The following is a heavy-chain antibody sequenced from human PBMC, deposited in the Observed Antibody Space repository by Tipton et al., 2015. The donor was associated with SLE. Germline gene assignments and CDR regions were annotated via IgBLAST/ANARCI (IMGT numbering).Heavy chain of an antibody. V-gene: IGHV4-4*08. CDR2: IYTSGST. CDR1: GGSISSYY. Sequence: GLVKPSETLSLTCTVSGGSISSYYWSWSRQPPGKGLEWIGYIYTSGSTNYNPSLKSRVTISVDTSKNQFSLKLSSVTAADTAVYYCARALDDYIAFDIWGQGTMVTVSS. CDR3: ARALDDYIAFDI. D-gene: IGHD4-11*01. J-gene: IGHJ3*02.